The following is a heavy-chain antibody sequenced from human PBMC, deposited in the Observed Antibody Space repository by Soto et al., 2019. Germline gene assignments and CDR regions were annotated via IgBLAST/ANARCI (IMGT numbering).Heavy chain of an antibody. J-gene: IGHJ4*02. D-gene: IGHD2-15*01. Sequence: QVQLQESGPGLVKPSETLSLTCTVPGGSISSYYWSWIRQPQGKGREWIGYIFYSGSTNYNPSLKSRVTISVDTSKNQFSLKLSSVTAADTAVYYCARRNCSGGSCYSVYFDYWGQGTLVTVSS. CDR1: GGSISSYY. V-gene: IGHV4-59*08. CDR3: ARRNCSGGSCYSVYFDY. CDR2: IFYSGST.